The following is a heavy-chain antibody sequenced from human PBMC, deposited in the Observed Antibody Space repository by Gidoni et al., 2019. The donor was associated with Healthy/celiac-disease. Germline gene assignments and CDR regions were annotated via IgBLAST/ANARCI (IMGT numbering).Heavy chain of an antibody. J-gene: IGHJ4*02. CDR1: GGSFSGYY. CDR3: ARASRGGGGNYFDY. V-gene: IGHV4-34*01. CDR2: INHSGST. Sequence: QVQLQQWGAGLLKPSETLSLTCAVYGGSFSGYYWSWIRQPPGKGLEWFGEINHSGSTNYNPSLKSRVTISVDTSKNQFSLKLSSVTAADTAVYYCARASRGGGGNYFDYWGQGTLVTVSS. D-gene: IGHD3-16*01.